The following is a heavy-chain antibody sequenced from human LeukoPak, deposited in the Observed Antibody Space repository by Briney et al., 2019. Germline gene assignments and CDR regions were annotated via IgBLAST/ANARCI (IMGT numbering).Heavy chain of an antibody. CDR1: GGSISSSSYY. V-gene: IGHV4-39*06. CDR3: ARGGLWLYYFDY. J-gene: IGHJ4*02. D-gene: IGHD5-18*01. Sequence: SETLSLTYTVSGGSISSSSYYWGWIRQPPGEGLEWIGSIDYSGSTYYNPSLKSRVTISVDTSKNQFTLKLSSVTGADTAVYYCARGGLWLYYFDYWGQGTLVTVSS. CDR2: IDYSGST.